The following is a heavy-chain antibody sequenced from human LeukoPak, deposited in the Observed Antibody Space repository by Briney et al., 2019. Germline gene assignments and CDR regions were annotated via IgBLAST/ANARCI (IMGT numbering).Heavy chain of an antibody. CDR3: ASRAAARYHFDY. V-gene: IGHV1-46*01. CDR2: INPSGGST. CDR1: GYTFTSYY. Sequence: GASVKVSCKASGYTFTSYYMHWVRQAPGQGLEWMGIINPSGGSTSYAQKFQGRVTMTRDPSTSTVYMELSSLRSEDTAVYYCASRAAARYHFDYWGQGTLVTVSS. D-gene: IGHD6-6*01. J-gene: IGHJ4*02.